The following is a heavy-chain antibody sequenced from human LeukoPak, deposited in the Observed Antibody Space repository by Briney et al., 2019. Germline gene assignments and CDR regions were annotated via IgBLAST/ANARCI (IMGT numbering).Heavy chain of an antibody. CDR3: ARGGPMGYCSGGSCYEFDY. CDR2: IYYSGST. CDR1: DDSFSTHY. J-gene: IGHJ4*02. Sequence: SETLSLTCSVSDDSFSTHYWTWIRHPPGKGLEWIGYIYYSGSTYYNPSLKSRVTISVDTSKNQFSLKLSSVTAADTAVYYCARGGPMGYCSGGSCYEFDYWGQGTLVTVSS. D-gene: IGHD2-15*01. V-gene: IGHV4-59*06.